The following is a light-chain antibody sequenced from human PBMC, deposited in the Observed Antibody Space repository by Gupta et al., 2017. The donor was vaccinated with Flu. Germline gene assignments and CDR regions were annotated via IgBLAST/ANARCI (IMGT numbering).Light chain of an antibody. J-gene: IGLJ1*01. CDR1: SSDVGRSDS. Sequence: QSALTQPASVSGSPGQAITISCSGTSSDVGRSDSVSWYQQHPDKAPTLIIFDVTKRPSGVSSRFSGSKSGNTASLTISGLQPADETDYYCSSYTSGSTFYVFGTGTKVTVL. CDR3: SSYTSGSTFYV. V-gene: IGLV2-14*03. CDR2: DVT.